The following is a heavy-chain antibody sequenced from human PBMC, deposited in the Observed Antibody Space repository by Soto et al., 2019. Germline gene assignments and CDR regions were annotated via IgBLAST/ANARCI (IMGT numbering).Heavy chain of an antibody. J-gene: IGHJ6*02. CDR2: IYPGDSDT. Sequence: GESLKISCNGSGYSFTIHCIGWVLQMPGKGLDWMGIIYPGDSDTRYSPSFQGQVTISADKSISTAYLQWSSLKASDTAMYYCARHLGQGSYGMDVWGQGTTVTVSS. CDR3: ARHLGQGSYGMDV. V-gene: IGHV5-51*01. CDR1: GYSFTIHC.